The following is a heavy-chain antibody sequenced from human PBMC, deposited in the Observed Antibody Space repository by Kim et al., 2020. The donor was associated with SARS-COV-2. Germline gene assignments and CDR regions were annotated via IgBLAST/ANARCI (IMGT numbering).Heavy chain of an antibody. CDR3: ARGRGGSYLLGFVY. CDR2: ISYDGSNK. J-gene: IGHJ4*02. Sequence: GGSLRLSCAASGFTFSSYAMHWVRQAPGKGLEWVAVISYDGSNKYYADSVKGRFTISRDNSKNTLYLQMNSLRAEDTAVYYCARGRGGSYLLGFVYWGKG. CDR1: GFTFSSYA. D-gene: IGHD1-26*01. V-gene: IGHV3-30-3*01.